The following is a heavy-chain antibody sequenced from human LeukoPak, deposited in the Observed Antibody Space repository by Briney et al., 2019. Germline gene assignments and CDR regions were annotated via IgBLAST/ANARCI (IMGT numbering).Heavy chain of an antibody. Sequence: SETLSLTCTVSSGSISSSTYYWGWIRQPPGKGLEWIGSIYYGGSSYYTPSLTSRVTISVDTSKNQFSLKLSSVTAADTAVDYCARVPASPRGAFDIWGQGTMVTVSS. D-gene: IGHD3-10*01. CDR1: SGSISSSTYY. CDR3: ARVPASPRGAFDI. CDR2: IYYGGSS. V-gene: IGHV4-39*07. J-gene: IGHJ3*02.